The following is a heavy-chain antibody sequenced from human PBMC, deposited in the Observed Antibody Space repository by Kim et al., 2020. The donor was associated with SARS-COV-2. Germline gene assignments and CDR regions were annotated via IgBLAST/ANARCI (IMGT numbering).Heavy chain of an antibody. J-gene: IGHJ4*02. CDR3: ARGGVAFDC. Sequence: WFNDYEISVKSRITINPDTSKNQISLQLNSVTPEDTAVYYCARGGVAFDCWGQGTLVTVSS. V-gene: IGHV6-1*01. CDR2: WFN.